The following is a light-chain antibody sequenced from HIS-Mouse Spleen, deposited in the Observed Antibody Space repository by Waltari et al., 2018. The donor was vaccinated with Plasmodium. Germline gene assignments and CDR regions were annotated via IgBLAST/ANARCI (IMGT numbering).Light chain of an antibody. CDR1: RSDVGGYNY. CDR3: CSYAGSYTYV. V-gene: IGLV2-11*01. CDR2: DVS. J-gene: IGLJ1*01. Sequence: SALTQPRSVSGSPGQSLTLSSTCPRSDVGGYNYFPWYQQHPGKAPKLLIYDVSKRPSGVPDRFSGSKSGNTASLTISGLQAEDEADYYCCSYAGSYTYVVGTGTKVTVL.